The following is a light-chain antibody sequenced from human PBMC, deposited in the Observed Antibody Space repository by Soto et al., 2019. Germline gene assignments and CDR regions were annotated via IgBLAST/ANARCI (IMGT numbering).Light chain of an antibody. CDR1: QNISSY. J-gene: IGKJ1*01. CDR3: QQRSNWPRT. V-gene: IGKV3-11*01. Sequence: IVLTQSPVTLSLSPGERATLSCRASQNISSYLIWYQQKPGQAPRLLMYDVSNRATGIPARFSGSGSGTDFTLTISSLEPEDLAVYYCQQRSNWPRTCGQGTKVEIK. CDR2: DVS.